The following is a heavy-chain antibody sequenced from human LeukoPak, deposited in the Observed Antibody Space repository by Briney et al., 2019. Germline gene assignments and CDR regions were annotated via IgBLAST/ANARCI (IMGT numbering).Heavy chain of an antibody. CDR2: IYHSGST. D-gene: IGHD5-18*01. J-gene: IGHJ6*03. Sequence: SETLSLTCTVSGGSISSYYWSWIRQPPGKGLEWIGYIYHSGSTNYNPSLKSRVTISVDTSKNQFSLKLSSVTAADTAVYYCARHDVGYSYGLVRYYYYYMDVWGKGTTVTVSS. V-gene: IGHV4-59*08. CDR3: ARHDVGYSYGLVRYYYYYMDV. CDR1: GGSISSYY.